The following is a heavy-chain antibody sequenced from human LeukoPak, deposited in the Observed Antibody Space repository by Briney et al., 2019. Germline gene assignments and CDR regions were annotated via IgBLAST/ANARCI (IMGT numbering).Heavy chain of an antibody. J-gene: IGHJ4*02. D-gene: IGHD1-26*01. Sequence: PSETLSLTCTVSGGSISSNFWSWIRQPPGKGLEWIGYIYYSGTTGYNASLKSRVTMSVDTSKNQFSLNLNSVTAADTAVYYCARGLRVGNTGYYFDYWGQGTLVTVSS. CDR3: ARGLRVGNTGYYFDY. CDR2: IYYSGTT. V-gene: IGHV4-59*01. CDR1: GGSISSNF.